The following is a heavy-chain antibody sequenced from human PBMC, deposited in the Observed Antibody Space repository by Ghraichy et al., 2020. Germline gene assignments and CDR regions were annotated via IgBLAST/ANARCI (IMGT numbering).Heavy chain of an antibody. CDR1: GFNLSSFS. CDR3: ARVPDYWYFDL. Sequence: LSLTCAGSGFNLSSFSMNWVRQSPGKGLEWVSYIGYSSGTIYYADSVKSRFTISRDNAKNSVYLQMNSLRDEDTAVYYCARVPDYWYFDLWGRGTLVTVSS. V-gene: IGHV3-48*02. CDR2: IGYSSGTI. J-gene: IGHJ2*01.